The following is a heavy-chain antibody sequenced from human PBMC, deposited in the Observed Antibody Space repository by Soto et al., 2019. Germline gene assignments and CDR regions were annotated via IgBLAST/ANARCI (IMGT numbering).Heavy chain of an antibody. CDR1: GGSISSGGSY. D-gene: IGHD6-6*01. CDR2: MDNSGNT. V-gene: IGHV4-31*03. J-gene: IGHJ6*02. Sequence: SETLSLTCTVSGGSISSGGSYWSWIRQHSXKGLEWIGYMDNSGNTYYNPSLKGRVTISLDTSKSQFSLELTSVTAADTAVYFCARDPGRSSSSGTYYSGMDVWGQGSTVTVSS. CDR3: ARDPGRSSSSGTYYSGMDV.